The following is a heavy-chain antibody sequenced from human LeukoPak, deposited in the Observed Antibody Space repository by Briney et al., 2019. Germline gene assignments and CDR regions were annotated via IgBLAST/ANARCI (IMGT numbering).Heavy chain of an antibody. D-gene: IGHD3-22*01. Sequence: GGSLRLSCAASGFTFSSYWMSWARQAPGKGLEWVASINHNGNVNYYVDSVKGRFTISRDNSKNTVFLQMNSLRADDSAVYYCAADRERDPSVYYLVGGQGTLITVSS. J-gene: IGHJ4*02. CDR3: AADRERDPSVYYLV. CDR1: GFTFSSYW. V-gene: IGHV3-7*03. CDR2: INHNGNVN.